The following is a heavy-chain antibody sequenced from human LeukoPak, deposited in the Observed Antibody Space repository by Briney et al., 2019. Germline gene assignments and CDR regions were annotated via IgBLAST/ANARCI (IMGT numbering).Heavy chain of an antibody. D-gene: IGHD6-13*01. CDR2: ISAYNGNT. V-gene: IGHV1-18*01. CDR1: GYTFTSYG. J-gene: IGHJ6*02. CDR3: ARESSSWYGDYGMDV. Sequence: ASVKVSCKASGYTFTSYGISWVRQAPGQGLEWMGWISAYNGNTNYAQKLQSRVTMTTDTSTSTAYMELRSLRSDDTAVYYCARESSSWYGDYGMDVWGQGTTVTVSS.